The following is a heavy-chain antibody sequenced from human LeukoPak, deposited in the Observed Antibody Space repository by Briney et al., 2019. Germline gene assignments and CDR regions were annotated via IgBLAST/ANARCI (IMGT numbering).Heavy chain of an antibody. CDR2: IYYSGCT. CDR3: ARNADVTVASVTFDY. CDR1: GGSISSSSYY. D-gene: IGHD6-19*01. Sequence: PSETLSLTCTVSGGSISSSSYYWGWLRQPPGKGLEWIGSIYYSGCTYYNPSLKSRVTISVDTSKNQFSLKVSFMTAADTAVYFCARNADVTVASVTFDYWGQGTLVTVSS. V-gene: IGHV4-39*01. J-gene: IGHJ4*02.